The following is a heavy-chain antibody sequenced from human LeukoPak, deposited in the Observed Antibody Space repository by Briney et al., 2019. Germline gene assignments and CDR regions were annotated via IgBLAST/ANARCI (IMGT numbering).Heavy chain of an antibody. CDR3: ARSRTAGGDYFDY. CDR2: IWYDGSNK. CDR1: GFTFSNYG. D-gene: IGHD3-10*01. V-gene: IGHV3-33*08. Sequence: GRSLRLSCAASGFTFSNYGMHWVRQAPGKGLEWVAVIWYDGSNKYYADSVKGRFTISRDNSKNTLYLQMNSLRAEDTAVYYCARSRTAGGDYFDYWGQGTLVTVSS. J-gene: IGHJ4*02.